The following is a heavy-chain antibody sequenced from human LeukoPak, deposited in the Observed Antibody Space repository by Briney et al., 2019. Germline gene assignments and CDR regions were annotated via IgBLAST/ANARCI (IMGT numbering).Heavy chain of an antibody. D-gene: IGHD4-23*01. CDR1: GGSISSSNYY. Sequence: SETLSLTCTVSGGSISSSNYYWAWIHQPPGKGLEWIGSIYYSGSTYYNPSLKSRLTISIDTSKNQFSLKLSSVTAADTAVYYCARRTSTVVRGGFDYWGQGTLVTVSS. J-gene: IGHJ4*02. V-gene: IGHV4-39*01. CDR3: ARRTSTVVRGGFDY. CDR2: IYYSGST.